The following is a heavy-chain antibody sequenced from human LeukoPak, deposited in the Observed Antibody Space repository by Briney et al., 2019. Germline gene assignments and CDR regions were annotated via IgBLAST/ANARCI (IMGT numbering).Heavy chain of an antibody. V-gene: IGHV4-39*01. J-gene: IGHJ4*02. CDR1: GGSIGSSYYY. CDR2: IYDSGST. CDR3: ARGRGMATITVDY. D-gene: IGHD5-24*01. Sequence: SETLSLTCTVSGGSIGSSYYYWGWIRQPPGKGLEWIGSIYDSGSTYYNPSLKSRVTISVDTSKNQFSLKLSSVTAADTAVYYCARGRGMATITVDYWGQGTLVTVSS.